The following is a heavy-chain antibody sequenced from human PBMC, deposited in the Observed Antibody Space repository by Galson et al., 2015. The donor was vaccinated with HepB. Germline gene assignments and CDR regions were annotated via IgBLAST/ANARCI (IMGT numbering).Heavy chain of an antibody. J-gene: IGHJ4*02. CDR2: ISSSSSTTTI. V-gene: IGHV3-48*04. CDR1: TFIFNTYS. D-gene: IGHD5-12*01. Sequence: SLRLSCAASTFIFNTYSMNWVRQAPGKGLEWVSYISSSSSTTTIYYADSVKGRFTISRDNAKNSLYLQMNSLRAEDTAVYYCVFPRGYDLKPLDYWAREPWSPSPQ. CDR3: VFPRGYDLKPLDY.